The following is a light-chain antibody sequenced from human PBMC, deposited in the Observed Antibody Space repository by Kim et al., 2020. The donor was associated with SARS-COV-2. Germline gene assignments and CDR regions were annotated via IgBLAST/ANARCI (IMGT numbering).Light chain of an antibody. J-gene: IGLJ3*02. CDR3: SSYAGDKHWV. CDR1: SGRVGSYKY. Sequence: GQSIAISCTGTSGRVGSYKYVGRYRQRAGKAARLVMYEVSKRPSGVPDRFSGSKAGNAASLTVSELQSEDEADYYCSSYAGDKHWVFGGGTQLTVL. CDR2: EVS. V-gene: IGLV2-8*01.